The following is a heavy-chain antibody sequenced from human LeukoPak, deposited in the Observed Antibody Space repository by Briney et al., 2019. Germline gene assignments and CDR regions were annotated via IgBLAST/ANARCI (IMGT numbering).Heavy chain of an antibody. CDR3: AKTRSYSSGWYVLDY. J-gene: IGHJ4*02. Sequence: GGSLRLSCAASGFTFSSYAMRWVRQAPGKGLEWVAVISYDGSNKYYADSVKGRFTISRDNSKNTLYLQMNSLRAEDTAVYYCAKTRSYSSGWYVLDYWGQGTLVTVSS. CDR1: GFTFSSYA. CDR2: ISYDGSNK. V-gene: IGHV3-30*18. D-gene: IGHD6-19*01.